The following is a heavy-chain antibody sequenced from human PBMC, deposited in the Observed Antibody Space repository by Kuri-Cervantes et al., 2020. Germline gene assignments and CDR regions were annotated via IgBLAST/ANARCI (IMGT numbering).Heavy chain of an antibody. V-gene: IGHV3-7*01. CDR2: IKQDGSEK. CDR1: GFTFISYW. D-gene: IGHD3-10*01. J-gene: IGHJ3*02. CDR3: ARDSSYYGSGSYGGAFDI. Sequence: GGSLRLSCAASGFTFISYWMSWVRQAPGKGLEWVANIKQDGSEKYYVDSVRGRFTISRDNAKNTLYLQMNSLRAEDTAVYYCARDSSYYGSGSYGGAFDIWGQGTIVTVSS.